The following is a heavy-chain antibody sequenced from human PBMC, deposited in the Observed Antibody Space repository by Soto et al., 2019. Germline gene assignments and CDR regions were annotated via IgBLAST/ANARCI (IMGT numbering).Heavy chain of an antibody. CDR3: AHLVLLWVGELSAEYFQH. Sequence: QITLKESGPTLVKPTQTLTLTCTFSGFSLSTSGVGVGWIRRPPGKALEWLALIYWDDGKRYSPSLKSRLTITQDTSKNQVGLTMTNVDPVDTATYYCAHLVLLWVGELSAEYFQHWGQGTLVTVSS. J-gene: IGHJ1*01. CDR2: IYWDDGK. D-gene: IGHD3-10*01. V-gene: IGHV2-5*02. CDR1: GFSLSTSGVG.